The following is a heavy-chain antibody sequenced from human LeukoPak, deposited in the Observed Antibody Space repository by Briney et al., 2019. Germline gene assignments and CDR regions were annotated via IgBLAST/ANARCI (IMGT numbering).Heavy chain of an antibody. Sequence: SETLSLTCAVYGGSFSGYYWSWIRQPPGKGLEWIGEINHSGSTNYNPSLKSRVTISVDTSKNQFSLKLSSVTAADTAVYYCARDPMTTDAYWGQGTLVTVSS. V-gene: IGHV4-34*01. CDR1: GGSFSGYY. CDR2: INHSGST. J-gene: IGHJ4*02. CDR3: ARDPMTTDAY. D-gene: IGHD4-17*01.